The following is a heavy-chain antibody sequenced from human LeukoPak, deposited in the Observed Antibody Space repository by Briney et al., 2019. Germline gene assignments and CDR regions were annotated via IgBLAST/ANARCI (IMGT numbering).Heavy chain of an antibody. D-gene: IGHD3-22*01. Sequence: PSETLSLTCTVPGGSISSYYWSWIRQPPGKGLEWIGYIYYSGSTNYNPSLKSRVTISVDTSKNQFSLKLSSVTAADTAVYYCARAPDSSGYYYEIWGQGTLVTVSS. CDR3: ARAPDSSGYYYEI. CDR1: GGSISSYY. CDR2: IYYSGST. J-gene: IGHJ4*02. V-gene: IGHV4-59*01.